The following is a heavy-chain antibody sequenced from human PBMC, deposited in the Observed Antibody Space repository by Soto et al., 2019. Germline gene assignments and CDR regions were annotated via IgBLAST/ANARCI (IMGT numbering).Heavy chain of an antibody. D-gene: IGHD2-21*01. V-gene: IGHV1-2*02. CDR2: INPNGGGT. CDR3: ARDAYGGNPGTF. J-gene: IGHJ4*02. Sequence: ASVKVSCKASRYTFTDYFIHWVLQAPGQGLEWMGWINPNGGGTNYAPNFQGRVTLTRDTSISTAYMELNKLRPDDTAVYYCARDAYGGNPGTFWGQGTLVTVSS. CDR1: RYTFTDYF.